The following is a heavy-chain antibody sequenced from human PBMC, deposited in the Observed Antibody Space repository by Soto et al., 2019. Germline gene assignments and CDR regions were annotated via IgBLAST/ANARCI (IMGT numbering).Heavy chain of an antibody. D-gene: IGHD5-12*01. CDR3: ARTKESGYDTLGALYGMDV. CDR1: GGTFSSYA. Sequence: ASVKVSCKASGGTFSSYAISWVRQAPGQGLEWMGGIIPIFGTANYAQKFQGRVTITADESTSTAYMELSSLRSEDTAVYYCARTKESGYDTLGALYGMDVWGQGTTVTVSS. V-gene: IGHV1-69*13. CDR2: IIPIFGTA. J-gene: IGHJ6*02.